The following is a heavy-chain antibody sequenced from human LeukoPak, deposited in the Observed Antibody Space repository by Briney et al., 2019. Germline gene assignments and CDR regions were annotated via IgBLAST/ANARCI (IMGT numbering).Heavy chain of an antibody. Sequence: KPSETLSLTCTVSGGSISSHYWSWIRQPPGKGLEWIGYMYYSGTTNYNPSLKSRVTISVDTPKNQVSLKLSSVTAADTAVYYCAGGDVRRAFNIWGQGTMVTVSS. CDR2: MYYSGTT. CDR1: GGSISSHY. V-gene: IGHV4-59*11. D-gene: IGHD3-16*01. J-gene: IGHJ3*02. CDR3: AGGDVRRAFNI.